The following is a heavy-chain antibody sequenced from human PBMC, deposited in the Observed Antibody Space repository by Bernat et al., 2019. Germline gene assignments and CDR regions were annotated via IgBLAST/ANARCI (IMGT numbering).Heavy chain of an antibody. CDR1: GFTFNNAW. J-gene: IGHJ6*02. V-gene: IGHV3-15*07. D-gene: IGHD4-17*01. CDR3: ATDPYGDYGVDHFSYYSLDV. CDR2: IKSKSDGGTT. Sequence: EVQLVESGGGLVKPGGSLRLSCAASGFTFNNAWMNWVRQAPGKGLEWVGRIKSKSDGGTTDYAEPVKGRVTLSRDDSKNTLYLQMNSLKTEDTAVYYCATDPYGDYGVDHFSYYSLDVWGQGTTVTVSS.